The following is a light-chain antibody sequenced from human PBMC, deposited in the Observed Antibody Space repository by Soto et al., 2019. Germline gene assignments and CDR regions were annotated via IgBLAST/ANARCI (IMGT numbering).Light chain of an antibody. CDR1: QYVSSF. J-gene: IGKJ1*01. CDR2: DAS. CDR3: QQYGSSPRT. V-gene: IGKV3-20*01. Sequence: EIVLTQSPATLSLSPGERATLSCRASQYVSSFLAWYQQKAGQAPRLLIYDASHRATGIPHRFSGSGSGTDFSLTISRLEPEDFAVYYCQQYGSSPRTFGQGTKVDIK.